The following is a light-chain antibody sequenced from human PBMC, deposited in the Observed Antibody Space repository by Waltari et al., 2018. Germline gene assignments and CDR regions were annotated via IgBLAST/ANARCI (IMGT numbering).Light chain of an antibody. CDR1: SSDVGAYNY. CDR3: SSYGGSNTVV. Sequence: QSALTQPPSASGSPGQSVTISCTGTSSDVGAYNYVSWYQQHPAKAPKLMISEVSKRPSGVPDRFSGSKSGNTASLTVSGLQSEDEADYYCSSYGGSNTVVFGGGTKLTVL. J-gene: IGLJ2*01. V-gene: IGLV2-8*01. CDR2: EVS.